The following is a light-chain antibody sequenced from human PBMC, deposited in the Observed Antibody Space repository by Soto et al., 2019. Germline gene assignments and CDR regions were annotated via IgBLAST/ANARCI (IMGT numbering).Light chain of an antibody. CDR2: GTF. V-gene: IGKV1-9*01. CDR1: QDIKTY. CDR3: QHLNNYPPFT. J-gene: IGKJ3*01. Sequence: IQLTQSPSSLSASVGDRVSITCRASQDIKTYLGWYQQKQGKAPKLLISGTFTLQSGVPSRFNGSGSGTDFTLTISRLQPEDFATYYCQHLNNYPPFTFGPGTKVDLE.